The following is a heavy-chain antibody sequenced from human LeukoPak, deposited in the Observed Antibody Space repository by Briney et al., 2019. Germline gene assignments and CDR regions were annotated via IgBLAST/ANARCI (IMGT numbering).Heavy chain of an antibody. CDR3: AKTGDYFDSSGYYRPDAFDI. V-gene: IGHV3-23*01. J-gene: IGHJ3*02. D-gene: IGHD3-22*01. Sequence: GGSLRLSCAASGFTFGSYAMSWVRQAPGKGLEWVSAISGSGGNTYYADSVKGRFTISRDNSQNTLYLRMNSWRAEDTAVKYCAKTGDYFDSSGYYRPDAFDIWGRGTMVTVSS. CDR1: GFTFGSYA. CDR2: ISGSGGNT.